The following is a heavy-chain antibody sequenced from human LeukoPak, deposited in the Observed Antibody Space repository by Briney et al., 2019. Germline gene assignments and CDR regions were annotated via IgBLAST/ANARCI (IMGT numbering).Heavy chain of an antibody. CDR2: ITSNGGST. CDR1: GFTFSSYA. Sequence: GGSLRLSCSASGFTFSSYAMNWVRQAPGKGLEYVSAITSNGGSTYYADSVKGRFTISRDNSKNTLYLQMSSLRAEDTAVYYCVKGPERTGVGTRYYYDMDVWGQGTTVTVSS. V-gene: IGHV3-64D*06. D-gene: IGHD2-8*01. CDR3: VKGPERTGVGTRYYYDMDV. J-gene: IGHJ6*02.